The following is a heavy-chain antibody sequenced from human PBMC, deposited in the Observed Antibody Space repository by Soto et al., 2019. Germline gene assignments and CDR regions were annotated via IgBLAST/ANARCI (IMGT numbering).Heavy chain of an antibody. CDR3: ARVSATGTRWFDP. Sequence: PSETLSLTCTVSGGSISSGAYYWGWIRQHPGKGLEWIGYISHRRTAYYTPSLKSRVSLSVDPSKSQFSLNVTSLTAADTAVYYCARVSATGTRWFDPWGPGTLVTVSS. J-gene: IGHJ5*02. CDR2: ISHRRTA. V-gene: IGHV4-31*03. D-gene: IGHD6-13*01. CDR1: GGSISSGAYY.